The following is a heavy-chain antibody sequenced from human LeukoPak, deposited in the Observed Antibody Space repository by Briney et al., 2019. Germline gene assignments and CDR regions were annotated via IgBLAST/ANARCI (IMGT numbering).Heavy chain of an antibody. V-gene: IGHV4-34*01. CDR1: GGSFSGYY. D-gene: IGHD2-2*01. J-gene: IGHJ4*02. CDR2: INHSGST. Sequence: SETLSLTCAVYGGSFSGYYWRWIRQPPGKGLEWIGEINHSGSTNYNPSLKSRVTISVDTSKNQFSLKLSSVTAADTAVYYCARGAYCSTINCYGFDYWGQGTQVTASS. CDR3: ARGAYCSTINCYGFDY.